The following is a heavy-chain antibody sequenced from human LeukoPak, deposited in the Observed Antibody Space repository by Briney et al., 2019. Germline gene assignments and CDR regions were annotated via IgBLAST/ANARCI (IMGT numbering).Heavy chain of an antibody. Sequence: ASVNVSCKASGYTFTDYHMHWVRQAPGQGLEWMGWINPNNGGTKYAQEFEARVTVTRDTSISTAYMEVSRLRSDDTAVYYCARGDAFWSASYRYWFDPWGLGTLVTVSS. CDR1: GYTFTDYH. D-gene: IGHD3-3*01. J-gene: IGHJ5*02. CDR2: INPNNGGT. V-gene: IGHV1-2*02. CDR3: ARGDAFWSASYRYWFDP.